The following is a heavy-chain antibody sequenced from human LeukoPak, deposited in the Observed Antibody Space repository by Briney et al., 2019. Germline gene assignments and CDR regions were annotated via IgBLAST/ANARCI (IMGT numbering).Heavy chain of an antibody. Sequence: GGSLRLSCATSGFTLRDYDMHWVRQAPGKGLEWVSMIRYDGKNQYYVESVKGRFTFSRDNTKNTLYLQMDGLRVEDTAMYYCARGPMVRGVKDYNYYMDVWGKGTTVTVSS. V-gene: IGHV3-30*02. D-gene: IGHD3-10*01. CDR2: IRYDGKNQ. CDR3: ARGPMVRGVKDYNYYMDV. CDR1: GFTLRDYD. J-gene: IGHJ6*03.